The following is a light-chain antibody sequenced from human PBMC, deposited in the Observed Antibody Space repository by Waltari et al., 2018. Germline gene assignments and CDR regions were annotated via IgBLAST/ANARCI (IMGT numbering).Light chain of an antibody. CDR1: QSISGY. Sequence: DIQMTHSPSSLSASVGDRVPITCRASQSISGYLNWYQQKPGKAPKLLIYAASSLQSGVPSRFSGSGSGTDFTITISSLQPEDFATYYCQQSYSTPPLTFGGGTKVEIK. CDR3: QQSYSTPPLT. CDR2: AAS. V-gene: IGKV1-39*01. J-gene: IGKJ4*01.